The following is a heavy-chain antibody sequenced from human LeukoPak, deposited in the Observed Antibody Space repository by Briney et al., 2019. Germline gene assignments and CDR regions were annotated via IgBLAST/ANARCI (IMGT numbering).Heavy chain of an antibody. CDR1: GFTVSSSY. CDR2: IYSGGYT. V-gene: IGHV3-66*01. CDR3: ARDRASNWFDP. D-gene: IGHD3-10*01. Sequence: PGGSLRLSCVASGFTVSSSYMSWVRQAPEKGLEWVSVIYSGGYTYYADSMKGRFTISRDNSKNTLFLQMNSLRAADTAVYYCARDRASNWFDPWGQGTLVTVSS. J-gene: IGHJ5*02.